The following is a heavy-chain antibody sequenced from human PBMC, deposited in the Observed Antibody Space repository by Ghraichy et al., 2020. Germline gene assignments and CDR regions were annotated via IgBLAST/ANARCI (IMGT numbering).Heavy chain of an antibody. Sequence: AAVKVSCKASGYTFTSYGISWVRQAPGQGLEWMGWISAYNGNTNYAQKLQGRVTMTTDTSTSTAYMELRSLRYDDTAVYYCARYRGYYDSSGYYDDLGYFDYWGQGTLVTVSS. V-gene: IGHV1-18*01. CDR3: ARYRGYYDSSGYYDDLGYFDY. D-gene: IGHD3-22*01. J-gene: IGHJ4*02. CDR2: ISAYNGNT. CDR1: GYTFTSYG.